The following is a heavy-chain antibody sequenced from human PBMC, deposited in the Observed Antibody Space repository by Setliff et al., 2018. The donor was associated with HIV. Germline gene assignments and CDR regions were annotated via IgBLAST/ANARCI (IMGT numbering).Heavy chain of an antibody. V-gene: IGHV3-11*04. CDR3: ARDPRSGWYLGFFDY. Sequence: PGGSLRLSCAASGFTFRDHYMTWIRQAPGKGLEWISYISSSGSTTYYADPVKGRFTISRDNTKNSLYLQMNSLRAEDTAVYYCARDPRSGWYLGFFDYWGQGTLVTVSS. CDR2: ISSSGSTT. CDR1: GFTFRDHY. D-gene: IGHD6-19*01. J-gene: IGHJ4*02.